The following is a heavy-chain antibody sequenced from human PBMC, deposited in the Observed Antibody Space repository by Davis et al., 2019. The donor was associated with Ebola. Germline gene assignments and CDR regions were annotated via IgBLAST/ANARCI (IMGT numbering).Heavy chain of an antibody. CDR2: IYYSGST. V-gene: IGHV4-61*01. CDR1: GGSVSSGSYY. D-gene: IGHD6-19*01. CDR3: ARGGSGWAYNWFDP. J-gene: IGHJ5*02. Sequence: PSETLSLTCTVSGGSVSSGSYYWSWIRQPPGKGLEWIGYIYYSGSTNYNPSLKSRVTISVDTSKNQFSLKLSSVTAADTAVYYCARGGSGWAYNWFDPWGQGTLVTVSS.